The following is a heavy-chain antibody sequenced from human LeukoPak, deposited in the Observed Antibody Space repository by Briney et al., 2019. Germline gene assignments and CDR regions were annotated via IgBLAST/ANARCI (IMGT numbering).Heavy chain of an antibody. CDR2: INPDSGGT. Sequence: ASVKVSCKASGYTFTGYYIHWVRQAPGQGLEWMGRINPDSGGTNYPQKFQGRVTVTRDTSISTAYMELSSLRSDDTAVYYCATKGDSGWFFDYWGQGTLVTVSS. CDR3: ATKGDSGWFFDY. J-gene: IGHJ4*02. D-gene: IGHD6-19*01. V-gene: IGHV1-2*02. CDR1: GYTFTGYY.